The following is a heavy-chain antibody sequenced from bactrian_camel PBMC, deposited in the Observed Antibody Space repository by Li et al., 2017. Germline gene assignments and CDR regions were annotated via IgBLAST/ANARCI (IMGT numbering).Heavy chain of an antibody. J-gene: IGHJ7*01. CDR1: GYIYSDYC. CDR2: MYPSGRNT. Sequence: VQLVESGGGSVQSGGSLRLSCTTSGYIYSDYCMGWFRQAPGKEREGVAAMYPSGRNTFLNYGDSVKGRFTIARNNADNTVYLQMNNLKTEDMAVYYCAAEGNDYITNAMDYWGNGTQVTVS. D-gene: IGHD3*01. V-gene: IGHV3S53*01.